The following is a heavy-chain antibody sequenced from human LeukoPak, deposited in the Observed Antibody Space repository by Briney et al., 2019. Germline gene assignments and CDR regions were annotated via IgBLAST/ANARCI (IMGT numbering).Heavy chain of an antibody. CDR1: GGSISSITYY. CDR3: ARGRVGATIGY. D-gene: IGHD1-26*01. Sequence: SETLSLTCTVSGGSISSITYYWGWVRQPPGRGLEWVGHMYYRGNTFYSLSLKSRVTISVDTSKNQFSLKLSSVTAADTAVYYCARGRVGATIGYWGQGTLVTVSS. CDR2: MYYRGNT. V-gene: IGHV4-39*07. J-gene: IGHJ4*02.